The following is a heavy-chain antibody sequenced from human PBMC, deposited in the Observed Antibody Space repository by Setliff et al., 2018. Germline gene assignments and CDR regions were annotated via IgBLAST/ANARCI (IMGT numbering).Heavy chain of an antibody. J-gene: IGHJ4*01. Sequence: PGGSLRLSCAASGITFKNAWMTWVRQAPGKGLEWISSITGSGINTYYTGSVRGRFTISRDNHNTTLFLQMNSLRVEDTAIYYCAKSPHDFWSGRVFFDSWGPGMLVTVSS. CDR2: ITGSGINT. CDR1: GITFKNAW. D-gene: IGHD3-3*01. V-gene: IGHV3-23*01. CDR3: AKSPHDFWSGRVFFDS.